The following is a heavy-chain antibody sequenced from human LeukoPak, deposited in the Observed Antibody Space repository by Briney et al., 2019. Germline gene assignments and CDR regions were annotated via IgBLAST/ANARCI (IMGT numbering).Heavy chain of an antibody. D-gene: IGHD2-21*02. CDR1: GGTFSSYA. CDR2: IIPIFGTA. Sequence: SVKVSCKASGGTFSSYAISWARQAPGQGLEWMGGIIPIFGTANYAQKFQGRVTITADESTSTAYMELSSLRSEDTAVYYCARESGPLLFKHDNWFDPWGQGTLVTVSS. V-gene: IGHV1-69*13. CDR3: ARESGPLLFKHDNWFDP. J-gene: IGHJ5*02.